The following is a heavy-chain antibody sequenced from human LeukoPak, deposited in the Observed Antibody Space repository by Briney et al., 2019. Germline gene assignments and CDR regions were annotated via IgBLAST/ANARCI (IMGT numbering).Heavy chain of an antibody. J-gene: IGHJ4*02. CDR1: GGSISSYY. CDR2: IYYSGST. D-gene: IGHD3-22*01. CDR3: ASFYDSSGYYNFDY. V-gene: IGHV4-59*01. Sequence: PSETLSLTCTVSGGSISSYYWSWIRQPPGKGLEWIGYIYYSGSTNYNPSLKSRVTISVDTSKNQFSLKLSSVTAADTAVYYCASFYDSSGYYNFDYWGQGTLVTVSS.